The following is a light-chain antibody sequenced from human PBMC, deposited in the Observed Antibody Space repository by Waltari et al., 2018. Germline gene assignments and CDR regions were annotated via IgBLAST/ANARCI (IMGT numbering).Light chain of an antibody. J-gene: IGLJ2*01. CDR2: EVS. CDR3: SSYAGSNNHVV. Sequence: QSALTQPPSASGSPGQPVTISCTGTSSEVGGYNYVSWYQQHPGKAPKRMIYEVSKRPSGVPDRFSGSKSGNTASLTVSGLQAEDEADYYCSSYAGSNNHVVFGGGTKLTVL. CDR1: SSEVGGYNY. V-gene: IGLV2-8*01.